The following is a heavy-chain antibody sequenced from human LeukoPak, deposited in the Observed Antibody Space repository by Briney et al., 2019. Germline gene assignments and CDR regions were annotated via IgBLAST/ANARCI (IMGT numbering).Heavy chain of an antibody. V-gene: IGHV3-23*01. Sequence: GGSLRLSCAASGFTFRRYAISGVRQAPGRGLEWVSGVTDSGGSTFYADSVKGRFTISRDNSKNTLYLQMNSLRADDTAVYYCAKRAIVGNWFDSWGQGTLVTVSS. D-gene: IGHD3-22*01. CDR1: GFTFRRYA. CDR3: AKRAIVGNWFDS. CDR2: VTDSGGST. J-gene: IGHJ5*01.